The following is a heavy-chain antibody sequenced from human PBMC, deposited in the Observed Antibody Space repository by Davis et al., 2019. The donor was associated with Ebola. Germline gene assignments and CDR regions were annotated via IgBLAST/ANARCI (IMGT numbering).Heavy chain of an antibody. D-gene: IGHD6-19*01. V-gene: IGHV5-51*01. Sequence: KVSCKGSGYSFTSYWIGWVRQMPGKGLEWMGIIYPGDSDTRYSPSFQGQVNISADKSISTAYLQWSSLKASDTAMYYCARQIRSSGYFDYWGQGTLVTVSS. J-gene: IGHJ4*02. CDR2: IYPGDSDT. CDR1: GYSFTSYW. CDR3: ARQIRSSGYFDY.